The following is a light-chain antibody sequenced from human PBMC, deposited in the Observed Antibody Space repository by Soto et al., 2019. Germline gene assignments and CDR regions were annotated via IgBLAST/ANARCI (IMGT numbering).Light chain of an antibody. CDR2: DVS. CDR1: SSDGGGYNY. CDR3: SSYTSSSTPVV. V-gene: IGLV2-14*01. Sequence: QSALTQPASVSGSPGQSITISCTGTSSDGGGYNYVSWYQQHPGKAPKLMIYDVSNRPSGVSNRFSGSESGNTASLTISGLQAEDEADYYCSSYTSSSTPVVFGGGTKLTVL. J-gene: IGLJ2*01.